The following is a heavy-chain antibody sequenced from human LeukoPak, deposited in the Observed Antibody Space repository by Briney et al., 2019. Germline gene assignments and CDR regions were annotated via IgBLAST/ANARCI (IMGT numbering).Heavy chain of an antibody. V-gene: IGHV3-33*01. CDR2: IWYDGSNK. J-gene: IGHJ4*02. Sequence: GGSLRLSCAASGFTFSSYGMHWVRQAPGKGLEWVAVIWYDGSNKYYADSVKGRFTISGDNSKNTLYLQMNSLRAEDTAVYYCARAGRLMWELLLYFDYWGQGTLVTVSS. D-gene: IGHD1-26*01. CDR3: ARAGRLMWELLLYFDY. CDR1: GFTFSSYG.